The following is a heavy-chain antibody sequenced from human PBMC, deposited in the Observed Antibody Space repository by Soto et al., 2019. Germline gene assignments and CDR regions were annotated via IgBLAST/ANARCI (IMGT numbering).Heavy chain of an antibody. CDR2: IWYGGTTT. D-gene: IGHD3-10*01. V-gene: IGHV3-33*01. Sequence: QVQLVESGGGVVQPGRSLTLSCVASGFTLSNYGMHWVRQAPGKGLEWVAVIWYGGTTTYSADSVKGRFSISRDNSKNALFLQLSILRAEDTAVYYCARNVGSSGSSRWFDTWGQGTLVTVSS. J-gene: IGHJ5*02. CDR3: ARNVGSSGSSRWFDT. CDR1: GFTLSNYG.